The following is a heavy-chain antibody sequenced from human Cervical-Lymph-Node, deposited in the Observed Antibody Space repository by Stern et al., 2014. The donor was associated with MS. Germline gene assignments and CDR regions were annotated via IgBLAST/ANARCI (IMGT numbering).Heavy chain of an antibody. CDR3: AKGKTVTEAGYGIDV. CDR1: GFSFPNYA. Sequence: EEQLVESGGGLVQPGGSLRLSCAASGFSFPNYAMSWVRQAPGKGLEWISAISGSGGNTFYADYVKGRLTIYRDNSKNVVYLQLNSLRDEDTALYYCAKGKTVTEAGYGIDVWGQGTTVAVSS. V-gene: IGHV3-23*04. J-gene: IGHJ6*02. D-gene: IGHD2-21*02. CDR2: ISGSGGNT.